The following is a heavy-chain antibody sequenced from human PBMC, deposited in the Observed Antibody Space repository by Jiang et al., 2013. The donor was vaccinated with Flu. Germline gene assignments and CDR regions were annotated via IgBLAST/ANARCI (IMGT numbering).Heavy chain of an antibody. J-gene: IGHJ3*02. D-gene: IGHD1-26*01. Sequence: QSGSELKKPGASVKVSCKASGYSFRSYTIHWVRQGPGQGLEWMGWINTNYGDPTYAPGFTGRFVFSLDTSVNSAYLQIDSLRSEDTAVYYCTRKSGSSSGLDAFDIWGQGTTVTVSA. CDR3: TRKSGSSSGLDAFDI. CDR2: INTNYGDP. V-gene: IGHV7-4-1*01. CDR1: GYSFRSYT.